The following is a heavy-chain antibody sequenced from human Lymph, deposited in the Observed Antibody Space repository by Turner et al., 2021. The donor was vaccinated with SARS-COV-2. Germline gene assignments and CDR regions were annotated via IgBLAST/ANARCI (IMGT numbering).Heavy chain of an antibody. CDR3: ERDLEGYEDY. D-gene: IGHD1-1*01. CDR1: GFTFSSYA. Sequence: QMQLVEPGGCVVLPGRSLSLSCAASGFTFSSYAMHWVRQAPGKGLEWVALISYDGSNKYYAGSVKGRFTISRDKYKNTLYLQVNSLIAEDTAVYYCERDLEGYEDYWGQGTLVTVST. J-gene: IGHJ4*02. CDR2: ISYDGSNK. V-gene: IGHV3-30-3*01.